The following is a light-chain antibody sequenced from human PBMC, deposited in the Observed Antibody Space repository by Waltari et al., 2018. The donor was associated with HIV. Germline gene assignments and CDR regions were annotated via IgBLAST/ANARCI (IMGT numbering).Light chain of an antibody. Sequence: QSMLTQPPSVSATSGQRVTIPCSGSSSNIGTNPRSWYQLVPGTGPRLLIYDNDKRPSDTPDRFSASKSGTSGTLVISDLQTGDEADYFCATWDSALSGVLFGGGTSVIVL. CDR2: DND. J-gene: IGLJ2*01. CDR1: SSNIGTNP. CDR3: ATWDSALSGVL. V-gene: IGLV1-51*01.